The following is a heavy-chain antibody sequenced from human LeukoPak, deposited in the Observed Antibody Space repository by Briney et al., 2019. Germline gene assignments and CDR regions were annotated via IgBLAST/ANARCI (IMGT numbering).Heavy chain of an antibody. D-gene: IGHD3-22*01. CDR1: GYTLTELS. CDR3: VGSYYYDSSGYYYEEY. V-gene: IGHV1-24*01. J-gene: IGHJ4*02. Sequence: GAPVKVSCKVSGYTLTELSMHWVRQAPGKGLEWMGGFDPEDGETIYAQKFQGRVTMTEDTSTDTAYMELSSLRSEDTAVYYCVGSYYYDSSGYYYEEYWGQGTLVTVSS. CDR2: FDPEDGET.